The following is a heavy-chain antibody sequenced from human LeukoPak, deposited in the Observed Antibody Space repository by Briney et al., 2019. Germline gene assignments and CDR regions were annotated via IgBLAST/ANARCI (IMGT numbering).Heavy chain of an antibody. Sequence: PSETLSLTCTVSGGSICGSFWSWIRQPAGKGLEWIGRMHADGDTNYNPSLKSRITMSFDTPENQFSLKLTSVTAADTAVYFCARAPSGCGGTCAFDYWGQGTLVTVSS. V-gene: IGHV4-4*07. CDR1: GGSICGSF. CDR3: ARAPSGCGGTCAFDY. J-gene: IGHJ4*02. D-gene: IGHD2-15*01. CDR2: MHADGDT.